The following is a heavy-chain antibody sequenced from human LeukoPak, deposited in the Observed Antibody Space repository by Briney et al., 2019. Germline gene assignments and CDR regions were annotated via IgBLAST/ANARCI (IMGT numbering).Heavy chain of an antibody. J-gene: IGHJ4*02. V-gene: IGHV4-59*08. Sequence: SETLSLTCTVSGGSISSYYWGWIRQPPGKGLEWIGYIYYSGSTNYNPSLKSRVTISVDTSKNQFSLKLSSVTAADTAVYYCARQGIVVPAFDYWGQGTLVTVSS. CDR2: IYYSGST. D-gene: IGHD1-26*01. CDR3: ARQGIVVPAFDY. CDR1: GGSISSYY.